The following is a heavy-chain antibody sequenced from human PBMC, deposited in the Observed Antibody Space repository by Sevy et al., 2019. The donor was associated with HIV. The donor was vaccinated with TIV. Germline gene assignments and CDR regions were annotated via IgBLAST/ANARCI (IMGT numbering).Heavy chain of an antibody. V-gene: IGHV3-21*01. CDR3: ARGNIAAAGTH. J-gene: IGHJ4*02. CDR1: GFTFSSYS. D-gene: IGHD6-13*01. CDR2: ISSSSSYI. Sequence: GGSLRLSCAASGFTFSSYSMNWVRQAPGKGLEWVSSISSSSSYIYYADSLKGRFTISRDNAKNSLYLQMNSLRAEDTAVYYCARGNIAAAGTHWGQGTLVTVSS.